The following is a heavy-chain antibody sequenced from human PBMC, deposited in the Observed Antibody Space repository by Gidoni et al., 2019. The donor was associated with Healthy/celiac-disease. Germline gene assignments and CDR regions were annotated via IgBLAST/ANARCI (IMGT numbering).Heavy chain of an antibody. CDR2: ISWNSGSI. CDR3: AKERGYSYGPFDY. V-gene: IGHV3-9*01. J-gene: IGHJ4*02. Sequence: EVQLVESGGGLVQPGRSLRLSCAASGFTFDDYAMHWVRQAPGKGLEWVSGISWNSGSIGYADSVKGRFTISRDNAKNSLYLQMNSLRAEDTALYYCAKERGYSYGPFDYWGQGTLVTVSS. D-gene: IGHD5-18*01. CDR1: GFTFDDYA.